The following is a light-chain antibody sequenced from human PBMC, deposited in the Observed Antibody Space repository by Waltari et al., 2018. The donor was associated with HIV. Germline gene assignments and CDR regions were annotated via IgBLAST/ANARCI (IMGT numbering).Light chain of an antibody. CDR2: TAS. J-gene: IGKJ1*01. CDR3: LQDYNYPLT. Sequence: AIQMTQSPSSLSASVGDRVTITCRVSQGIRNDLGWFQHKPGKAPKLLIYTASSLQSGVPSRFSGSGSGTDFTLTISNLQPEDFATYYCLQDYNYPLTFGQGTKVEIK. CDR1: QGIRND. V-gene: IGKV1-6*01.